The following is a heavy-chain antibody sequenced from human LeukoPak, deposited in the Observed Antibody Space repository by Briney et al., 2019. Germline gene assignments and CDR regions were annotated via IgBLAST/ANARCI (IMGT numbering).Heavy chain of an antibody. CDR2: IYHSGST. D-gene: IGHD1-26*01. CDR1: GGSISSSNW. Sequence: PSETLSLTCAVSGGSISSSNWWSWVRQPPGKGLEWIGEIYHSGSTNYNASLKSRVTISVDKSKNQFSLKLSSVTAADTAVYYCARQPGGTKDQYYYYYYMDVWGKGTTVTISS. CDR3: ARQPGGTKDQYYYYYYMDV. V-gene: IGHV4-4*02. J-gene: IGHJ6*03.